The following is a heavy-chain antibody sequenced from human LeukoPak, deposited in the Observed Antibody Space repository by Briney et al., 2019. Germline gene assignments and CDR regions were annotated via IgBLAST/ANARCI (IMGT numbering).Heavy chain of an antibody. Sequence: GGSLRLSCADSGFTFSSYWMHWVRQAPGKGLVWISRINSDGSTTNYANSVKGRFTISRDNAKNTLYLQMNSLRAEDTAMYYCARGSAVTGVHWGQGTLVTVSS. V-gene: IGHV3-74*01. CDR2: INSDGSTT. CDR3: ARGSAVTGVH. D-gene: IGHD1-14*01. CDR1: GFTFSSYW. J-gene: IGHJ4*02.